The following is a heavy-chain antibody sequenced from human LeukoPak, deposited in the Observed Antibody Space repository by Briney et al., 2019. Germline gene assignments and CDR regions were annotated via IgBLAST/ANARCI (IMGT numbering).Heavy chain of an antibody. CDR3: ARLAIAAAGTSLYYYGMDV. CDR2: IYYSGST. J-gene: IGHJ6*02. CDR1: GGSISNHY. D-gene: IGHD6-13*01. Sequence: TSETLSLTCTVSGGSISNHYWSWIRQPPGKGLEWIGSIYYSGSTYYNPSLKSRVTISVDTSKNQFSLKLSSVTAADTAVYYCARLAIAAAGTSLYYYGMDVWGQGTTVTVSS. V-gene: IGHV4-39*01.